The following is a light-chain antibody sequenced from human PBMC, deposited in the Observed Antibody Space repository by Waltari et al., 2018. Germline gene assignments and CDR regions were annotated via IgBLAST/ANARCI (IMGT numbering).Light chain of an antibody. CDR1: QDINVY. J-gene: IGKJ3*01. CDR2: DAS. CDR3: QQFDSIPVT. Sequence: DIQMTQSPSSLSASVGDTVTITCQASQDINVYLNWYQQKPGKAPKLLIYDASSLETGVPSRFSGSGSGTDFTLTISSLQPEDFATYSCQQFDSIPVTFGPGTKVDIK. V-gene: IGKV1-33*01.